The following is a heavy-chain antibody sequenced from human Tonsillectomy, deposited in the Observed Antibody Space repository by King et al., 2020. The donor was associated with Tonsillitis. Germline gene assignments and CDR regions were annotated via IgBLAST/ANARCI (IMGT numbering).Heavy chain of an antibody. Sequence: PLQESGPGLVKPSETLSLTCAVSGGSISTSSYYWGWIRQSPGKGLEWIGSIYYTGSTYYSPSLRSRVTISVDTSKNQFSLRLSSVTAADTAVYYCARQWGFCTNGVCFLYYFDYWGQGALVTVSS. D-gene: IGHD2-8*01. CDR1: GGSISTSSYY. J-gene: IGHJ4*02. CDR3: ARQWGFCTNGVCFLYYFDY. CDR2: IYYTGST. V-gene: IGHV4-39*01.